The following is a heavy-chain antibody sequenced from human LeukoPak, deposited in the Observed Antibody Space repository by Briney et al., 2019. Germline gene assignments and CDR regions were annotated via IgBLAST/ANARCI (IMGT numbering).Heavy chain of an antibody. CDR1: GGSISSYY. CDR2: IYYSGST. J-gene: IGHJ3*02. Sequence: SETLSLTCTVSGGSISSYYWSWIRQPPGKGLEWIGYIYYSGSTNYNPSLKSRVTISVDTSKNQFSLKLSSVTAADTAVYYCARPRGDYSSGAFDIWGQGTMVTVSS. D-gene: IGHD3-22*01. V-gene: IGHV4-59*12. CDR3: ARPRGDYSSGAFDI.